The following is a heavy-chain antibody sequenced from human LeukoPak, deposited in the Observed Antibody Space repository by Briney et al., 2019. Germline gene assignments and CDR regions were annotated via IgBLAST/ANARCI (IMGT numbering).Heavy chain of an antibody. CDR1: GFTFSSYG. CDR2: IWYGGSNN. J-gene: IGHJ4*02. CDR3: ARDPTVKQWLAVDY. D-gene: IGHD6-19*01. V-gene: IGHV3-33*01. Sequence: GRSLRLSCAASGFTFSSYGMHWVRQAPGKGLEWVAVIWYGGSNNYYADSVKGRFTISRDNSKNTLYLQMNSLRAEDTAVYYCARDPTVKQWLAVDYWGQGTPVTVSS.